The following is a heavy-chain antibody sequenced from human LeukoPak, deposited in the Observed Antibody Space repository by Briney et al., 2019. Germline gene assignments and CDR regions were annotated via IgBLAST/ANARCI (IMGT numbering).Heavy chain of an antibody. CDR2: INPSGGST. CDR1: GGTFSSYA. Sequence: VASVKVSCKASGGTFSSYAISWVRQAPGQGLEWMGIINPSGGSTSYAQKFQGRVTMTRDTSTSTVYMELSSLRSEDTAVYYCARESEGKWELLSSQLNWFDPWGQGTLVTVSS. CDR3: ARESEGKWELLSSQLNWFDP. J-gene: IGHJ5*02. D-gene: IGHD1-26*01. V-gene: IGHV1-46*01.